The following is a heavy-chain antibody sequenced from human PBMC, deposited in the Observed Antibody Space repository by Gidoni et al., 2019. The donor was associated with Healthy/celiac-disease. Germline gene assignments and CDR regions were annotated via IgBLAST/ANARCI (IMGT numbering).Heavy chain of an antibody. J-gene: IGHJ6*02. CDR1: GFPFISYA. CDR3: ARALWFREIRYYGMDV. CDR2: ISYDGSNK. V-gene: IGHV3-30*04. D-gene: IGHD3-10*01. Sequence: QVQLVESGGGVVQPGRALRLSCAASGFPFISYAMHWGRQAPGKGLEWVAVISYDGSNKYYADSVKGRFTISRDNSKNTLYLQMNSLRAEDTAVYYCARALWFREIRYYGMDVWGQGTTVTVSS.